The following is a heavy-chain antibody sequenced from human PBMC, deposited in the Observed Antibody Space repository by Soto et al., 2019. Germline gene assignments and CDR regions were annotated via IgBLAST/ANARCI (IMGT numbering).Heavy chain of an antibody. V-gene: IGHV3-23*01. CDR2: ISGSGGST. D-gene: IGHD1-26*01. Sequence: EVQLLESGGGLVQPGGSLRLSCAASGFTFSSYAMRCVRQAPAKGLEWVSAISGSGGSTYYGVSEKGRFTSSRDNSKNTLYLQMNSLRAEDMAVYYCARPGSGSYYDYWGQGTLVTVSS. J-gene: IGHJ4*02. CDR1: GFTFSSYA. CDR3: ARPGSGSYYDY.